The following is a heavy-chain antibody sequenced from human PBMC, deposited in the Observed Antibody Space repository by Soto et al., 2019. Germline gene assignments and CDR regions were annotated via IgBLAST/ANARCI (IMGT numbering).Heavy chain of an antibody. D-gene: IGHD6-13*01. CDR3: ARYRREAVAGYTLDN. CDR2: VYNSGST. CDR1: GGSISSNY. J-gene: IGHJ4*02. V-gene: IGHV4-59*01. Sequence: SETLSLTCTVSGGSISSNYWTWIRQPPGKGLEWIGYVYNSGSTNYNPSLKSRVTISEDTSKSQFSLKVNSMSAADTAVYYCARYRREAVAGYTLDNWGQGILVTVSS.